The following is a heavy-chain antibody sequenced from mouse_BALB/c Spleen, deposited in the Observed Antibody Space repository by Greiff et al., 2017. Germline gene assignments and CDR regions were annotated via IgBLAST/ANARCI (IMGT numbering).Heavy chain of an antibody. Sequence: EVQLQQSGGGLVKPGGSLKLSCAASGFTFSSYAMSWVRQSPEKRLEWVAEISSGGSYTYYPDTVTGRFTISRDNAKNTLYLEMSSLRSEDTAMYYCARAGNRYWYFDVWGAGTTVTVSS. CDR2: ISSGGSYT. J-gene: IGHJ1*01. V-gene: IGHV5-9-4*01. CDR3: ARAGNRYWYFDV. CDR1: GFTFSSYA. D-gene: IGHD2-1*01.